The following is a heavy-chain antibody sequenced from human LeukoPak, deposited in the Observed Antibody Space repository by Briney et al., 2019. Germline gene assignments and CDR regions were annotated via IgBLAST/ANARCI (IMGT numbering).Heavy chain of an antibody. V-gene: IGHV3-33*01. CDR3: ARRWAPLGPIDY. J-gene: IGHJ4*02. CDR1: GFTFSTYG. CDR2: IWPDGSYK. Sequence: PGRSLRLSCATSGFTFSTYGIHWVRQAPGKGLEWVAAIWPDGSYKYYADSVKGRFTISRDNSKNTLYLQMNSLRAEDTAVYYCARRWAPLGPIDYWGQGTLVTVSS. D-gene: IGHD3-3*02.